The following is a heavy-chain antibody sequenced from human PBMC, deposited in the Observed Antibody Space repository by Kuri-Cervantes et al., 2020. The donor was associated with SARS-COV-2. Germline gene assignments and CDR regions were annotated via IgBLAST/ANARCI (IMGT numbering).Heavy chain of an antibody. CDR3: AKGGETAYDSSLDY. CDR2: ISYDGSNK. CDR1: GFTFSSYG. Sequence: LSLTCAASGFTFSSYGMHWVRQAPGKGLEWVAVISYDGSNKYYADSVKGRFTISRDNSKKTLYLQMNSLRAEDTAVYYCAKGGETAYDSSLDYWGQGTLVTVSS. D-gene: IGHD3-22*01. J-gene: IGHJ4*02. V-gene: IGHV3-30*18.